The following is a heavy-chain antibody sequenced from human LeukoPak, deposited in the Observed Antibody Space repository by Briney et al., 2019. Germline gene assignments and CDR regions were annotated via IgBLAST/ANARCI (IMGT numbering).Heavy chain of an antibody. CDR1: GFTFSSYA. CDR2: ISGSGGST. Sequence: GGSLRLSCAASGFTFSSYAMSWVRQAPGKGLEWVSAISGSGGSTYYADSVKGRFTISRDNSKNTLYLQMNSLRAGDTAVYYCAREGTGGYYYYYGMDVWGQGTTVTVSS. V-gene: IGHV3-23*01. D-gene: IGHD1-1*01. CDR3: AREGTGGYYYYYGMDV. J-gene: IGHJ6*02.